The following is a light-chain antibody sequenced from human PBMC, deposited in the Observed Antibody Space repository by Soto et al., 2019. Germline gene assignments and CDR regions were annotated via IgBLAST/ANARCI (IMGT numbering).Light chain of an antibody. J-gene: IGLJ2*01. CDR1: RSNIGTYT. Sequence: QSVLTQSPSASGTLGQRVTISCSGSRSNIGTYTVNWYQQLPGTAPTLLIYLNTQRPSGVPNRFSGSKSGTSASLAISGLQSEDEAEYYCAAWDGSLSAVLFGGGTKLTVL. CDR2: LNT. CDR3: AAWDGSLSAVL. V-gene: IGLV1-44*01.